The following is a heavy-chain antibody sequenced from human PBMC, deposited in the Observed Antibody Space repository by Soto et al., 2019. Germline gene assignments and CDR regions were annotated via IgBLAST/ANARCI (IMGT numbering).Heavy chain of an antibody. V-gene: IGHV1-3*01. CDR1: GYTFTSYA. Sequence: ASVKVSCKASGYTFTSYAMHWVRQAPGQRLEWMGWINAGNGNTKYSQKFQGRVTITRDTSASTAYMELSSLRSEDTAVYYCARDTPSYYGMDVWGQGTTVTVSS. CDR3: ARDTPSYYGMDV. CDR2: INAGNGNT. J-gene: IGHJ6*02.